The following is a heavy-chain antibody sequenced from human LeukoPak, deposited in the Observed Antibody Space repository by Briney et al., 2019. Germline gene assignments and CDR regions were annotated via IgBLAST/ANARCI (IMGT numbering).Heavy chain of an antibody. CDR2: IYYSGST. V-gene: IGHV4-59*01. D-gene: IGHD4-23*01. Sequence: SETLSLTCSVSGGPISSYYWSWIRQPPGKGLEWIGYIYYSGSTKYNPSLKSRVTISVDTSKNQFSLKLTSVTAADTAVYYCASSFHDYGGSSNFDYWGQGTLVTVSS. J-gene: IGHJ4*02. CDR3: ASSFHDYGGSSNFDY. CDR1: GGPISSYY.